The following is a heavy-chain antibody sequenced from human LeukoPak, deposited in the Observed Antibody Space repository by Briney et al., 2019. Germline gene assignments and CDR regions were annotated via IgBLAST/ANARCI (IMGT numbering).Heavy chain of an antibody. V-gene: IGHV4-4*07. CDR2: IYTSGST. CDR1: GGSISSYY. CDR3: AGYREYWDWHFDL. Sequence: SEALSLTCTVSGGSISSYYWSWIRQPAGKGLEWIGRIYTSGSTTYNPSLKSRVTMSVDTSKNQFSLKLRSVTAAGTAVYYCAGYREYWDWHFDLWGRGAPVTVSP. D-gene: IGHD2-8*02. J-gene: IGHJ2*01.